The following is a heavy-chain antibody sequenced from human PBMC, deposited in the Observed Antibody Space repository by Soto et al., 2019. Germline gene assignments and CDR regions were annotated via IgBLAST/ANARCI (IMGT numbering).Heavy chain of an antibody. CDR2: IIPIFGTA. CDR3: ERETLHTVVTPRYMGALYI. CDR1: ACSFSSYP. V-gene: IGHV1-69*13. Sequence: SVNVAWKASACSFSSYPSSWVRLAPGQGLARVGAIIPIFGTANYAQKCQGRVTIPADESTSTAYMELSSLRSEDTAVYYRERETLHTVVTPRYMGALYIWGQGTRV. J-gene: IGHJ3*02. D-gene: IGHD2-21*02.